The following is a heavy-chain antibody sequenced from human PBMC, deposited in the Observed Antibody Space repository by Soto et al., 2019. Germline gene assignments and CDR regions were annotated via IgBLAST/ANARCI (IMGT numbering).Heavy chain of an antibody. CDR2: ISAYNGNT. CDR1: GYTFTSYG. J-gene: IGHJ6*02. D-gene: IGHD3-3*02. Sequence: ASVRVSCTASGYTFTSYGISWVRQAPGQGLEWMGWISAYNGNTNYAQKLQGRVTMTTDTSTSTAYMELRSLRSDDTAVYYCARGKGIRGSRRTAYYYYGMDVWGQGTTVT. V-gene: IGHV1-18*01. CDR3: ARGKGIRGSRRTAYYYYGMDV.